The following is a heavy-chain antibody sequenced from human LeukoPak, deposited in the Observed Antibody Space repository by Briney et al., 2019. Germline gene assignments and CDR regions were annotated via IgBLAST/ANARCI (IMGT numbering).Heavy chain of an antibody. CDR1: GGSFSGYY. V-gene: IGHV4-34*01. CDR2: INHSGST. CDR3: ARKGARSRLGGYKYDAFDI. J-gene: IGHJ3*02. D-gene: IGHD5-24*01. Sequence: PSETLSLTCAVYGGSFSGYYWSWIRQPPGKGLEWIGEINHSGSTNYNPSLKSRVTISVDTSKNQFSLKLSSVTAADTAVYYCARKGARSRLGGYKYDAFDIWGQGTMVTVSS.